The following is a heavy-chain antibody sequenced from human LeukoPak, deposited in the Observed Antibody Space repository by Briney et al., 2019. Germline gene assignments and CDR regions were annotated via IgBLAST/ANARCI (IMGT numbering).Heavy chain of an antibody. V-gene: IGHV1-2*02. CDR2: INPNSGGT. CDR1: GYTFTVYY. D-gene: IGHD6-13*01. CDR3: ARLAGSSSWYGGDY. Sequence: ASVKVSRKASGYTFTVYYMHWVRQAPGQGLGWMGWINPNSGGTNYAQTFQGRVTMTRDTSISTAYMELSRLRSDDTAVYYCARLAGSSSWYGGDYWGEGTLVTVSS. J-gene: IGHJ4*02.